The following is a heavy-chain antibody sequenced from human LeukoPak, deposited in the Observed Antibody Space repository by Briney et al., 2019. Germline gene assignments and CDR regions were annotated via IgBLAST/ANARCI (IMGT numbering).Heavy chain of an antibody. CDR2: ISTYKGTT. J-gene: IGHJ6*03. V-gene: IGHV1-18*04. CDR3: ARYSSSWYHYMDV. CDR1: GYTFTTYG. D-gene: IGHD6-13*01. Sequence: GASVKVSCKAIGYTFTTYGVAWVRQAPGQGLEWMGWISTYKGTTNYTQKFQGRVAITTDTSTSTAYMELRSLRSDDTAVCYCARYSSSWYHYMDVWGKGTTVTVSS.